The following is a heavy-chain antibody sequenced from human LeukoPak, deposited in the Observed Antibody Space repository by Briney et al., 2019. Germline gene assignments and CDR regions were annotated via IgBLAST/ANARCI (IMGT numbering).Heavy chain of an antibody. V-gene: IGHV4-39*07. Sequence: PSETLSLTCTVSGGSVSSSSFYWGWIRQSPGKGLEWIGSIYYSGSTDYSGSTDYNPSLKSRVTISVDTSKNQFSLKLSSVTAADTAVYYCARWGAERYCSSTSCYIWGQGTLVTVSS. CDR2: IYYSGSTDYSGST. J-gene: IGHJ4*02. CDR3: ARWGAERYCSSTSCYI. CDR1: GGSVSSSSFY. D-gene: IGHD2-2*02.